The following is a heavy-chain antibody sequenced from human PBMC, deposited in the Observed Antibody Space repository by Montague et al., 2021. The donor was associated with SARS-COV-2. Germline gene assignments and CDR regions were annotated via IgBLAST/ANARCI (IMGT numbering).Heavy chain of an antibody. CDR3: ACGEITTRGLIYYYGMDV. CDR1: GYAVTSAYY. Sequence: SETLSLTCSVSGYAVTSAYYWGWIRQSPRKGLEWIGEINHSGSTNYNPSLKSRVTISVDTSKNQFSLKLSSVTAADTAVYYCACGEITTRGLIYYYGMDVWGQGTTVTVSS. CDR2: INHSGST. V-gene: IGHV4-34*01. J-gene: IGHJ6*02. D-gene: IGHD4-11*01.